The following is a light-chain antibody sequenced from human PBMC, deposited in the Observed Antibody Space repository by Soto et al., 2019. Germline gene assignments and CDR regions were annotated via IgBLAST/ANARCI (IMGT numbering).Light chain of an antibody. Sequence: QSVLTQPPSASGTPGQRVTISCSGSSSNIGSNTVNWYQQLPGTAPKLLIYSNSQRPSGVPDRFSGSKSGTSASLAISGLQSEDEADYYCAAWDDSLNVWVFGGGTKVTVL. CDR3: AAWDDSLNVWV. V-gene: IGLV1-44*01. CDR2: SNS. CDR1: SSNIGSNT. J-gene: IGLJ3*02.